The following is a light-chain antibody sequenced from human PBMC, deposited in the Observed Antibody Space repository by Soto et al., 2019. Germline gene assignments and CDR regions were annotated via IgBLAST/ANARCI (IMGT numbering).Light chain of an antibody. CDR3: QEYESTTPT. CDR1: QSVLYSSNNKNY. V-gene: IGKV4-1*01. CDR2: WAS. J-gene: IGKJ2*01. Sequence: DIVMTQSPDSLAVSLGERATINCKSSQSVLYSSNNKNYLAWYQQRPGQPPKLLISWASTRESGVPDRFSGRGSGTDFTLTITSLQAEDVAVYYCQEYESTTPTFGQGTKLEIK.